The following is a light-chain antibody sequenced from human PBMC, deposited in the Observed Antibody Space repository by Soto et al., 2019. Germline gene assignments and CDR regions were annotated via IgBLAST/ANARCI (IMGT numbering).Light chain of an antibody. Sequence: EIVLTQSPGTLSLSPGERATLSCRASQSVSSSYLAWYQQKPGQAPRLLIYGASSRATGIPDRFSGSGSGTDFTLTISRLEPEDFAVYYCQQYGSSTETFGQGNKVDIK. CDR1: QSVSSSY. CDR2: GAS. CDR3: QQYGSSTET. V-gene: IGKV3-20*01. J-gene: IGKJ1*01.